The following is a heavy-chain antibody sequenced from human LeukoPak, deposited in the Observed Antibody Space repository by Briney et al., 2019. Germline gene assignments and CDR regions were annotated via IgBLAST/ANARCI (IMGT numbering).Heavy chain of an antibody. Sequence: GGSLRLSCAASGFTFSSYAIHWVRQAPGQGLEWVAVISYDGTNKNYADSVKGRFTISRDNSKNTLYLQMNSLRAEDTALYYCARDNAAAPLFDSWGQGTLVTVSS. V-gene: IGHV3-30-3*01. CDR2: ISYDGTNK. D-gene: IGHD6-13*01. J-gene: IGHJ4*02. CDR3: ARDNAAAPLFDS. CDR1: GFTFSSYA.